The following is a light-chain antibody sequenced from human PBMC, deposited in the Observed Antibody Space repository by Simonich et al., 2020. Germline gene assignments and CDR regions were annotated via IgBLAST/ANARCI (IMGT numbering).Light chain of an antibody. J-gene: IGLJ1*01. CDR2: RKK. V-gene: IGLV1-47*01. Sequence: QSVLTQPPSASGTPGQRVTISCSGSSSNIGSNYVYWYQQLPGTAPKLLIYRKKQRPSGVSNRFSGSKSGNTASLTISGLQAEDEADYYCSSYTSSSTYVFGTGTKVTVL. CDR3: SSYTSSSTYV. CDR1: SSNIGSNY.